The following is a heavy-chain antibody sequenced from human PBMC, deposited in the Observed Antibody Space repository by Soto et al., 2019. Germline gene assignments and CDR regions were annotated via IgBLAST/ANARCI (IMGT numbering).Heavy chain of an antibody. CDR3: ARDLYCSGSYYNGRVYYYYGMDV. J-gene: IGHJ6*02. V-gene: IGHV1-46*01. CDR2: INPSGGST. Sequence: ASVKVSCKASGYTFTSYYMHWVRQAPGQGLEWMGIINPSGGSTSYAQKFQGRVTMTRDTSTSTVYMELSSLRSEDTAVYYCARDLYCSGSYYNGRVYYYYGMDVWGQGTTVTVSS. D-gene: IGHD3-10*01. CDR1: GYTFTSYY.